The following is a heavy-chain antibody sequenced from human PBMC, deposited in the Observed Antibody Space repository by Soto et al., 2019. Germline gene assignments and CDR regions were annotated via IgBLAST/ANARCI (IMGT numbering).Heavy chain of an antibody. CDR1: GYTFTGYY. V-gene: IGHV1-2*02. J-gene: IGHJ6*02. D-gene: IGHD6-13*01. CDR3: ATHPKGYSSSWTGYYYGMDV. CDR2: INPNSGGT. Sequence: GASVQVSCKASGYTFTGYYMHWVRQAPGQGLERMGWINPNSGGTNYAQKFQGRVTMTRDTSISTAYMELSRLRSDDTAVYYCATHPKGYSSSWTGYYYGMDVWGQGTTVTV.